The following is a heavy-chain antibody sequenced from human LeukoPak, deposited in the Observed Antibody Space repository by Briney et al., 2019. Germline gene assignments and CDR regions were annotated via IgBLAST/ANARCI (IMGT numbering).Heavy chain of an antibody. Sequence: GGSLRLSCAASGFTFSSYWMHWVRQAPGKGLVWVSRINSDGSSTSYADSVKGRFTISRDNAKNTLYLQMNSLRAEDTAVYYCEATSWGDYYYYMDVWGKGTTVTVSS. CDR1: GFTFSSYW. J-gene: IGHJ6*03. V-gene: IGHV3-74*01. D-gene: IGHD3-16*01. CDR2: INSDGSST. CDR3: EATSWGDYYYYMDV.